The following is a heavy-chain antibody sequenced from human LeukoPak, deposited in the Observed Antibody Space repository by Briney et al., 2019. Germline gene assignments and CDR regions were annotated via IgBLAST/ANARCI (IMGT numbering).Heavy chain of an antibody. CDR3: ARGLRDAFDI. V-gene: IGHV3-30*03. Sequence: SGGSLRLSCAASRFSFSNYGMHWVRQAPGKGLEWVAFISYDGSDRQYADSVKGRFTISRDDSKNTMHLQMNSLRAEDSAAYHCARGLRDAFDIWGQGTMVTVSS. J-gene: IGHJ3*02. CDR2: ISYDGSDR. CDR1: RFSFSNYG.